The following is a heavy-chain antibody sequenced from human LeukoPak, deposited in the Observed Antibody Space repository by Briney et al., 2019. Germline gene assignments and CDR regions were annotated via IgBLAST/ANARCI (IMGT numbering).Heavy chain of an antibody. Sequence: GGSLRLSCAASGFTVRGNYMSWVRQAPGKGLEWVSGFSTYEGKTYYADSVKGRFTISRDNSKNTQYLQMNSLRVEDTAVYYCAKYYYDVLTASDYWGQGTLVTVSS. CDR2: FSTYEGKT. CDR3: AKYYYDVLTASDY. CDR1: GFTVRGNY. D-gene: IGHD3-9*01. V-gene: IGHV3-23*01. J-gene: IGHJ4*02.